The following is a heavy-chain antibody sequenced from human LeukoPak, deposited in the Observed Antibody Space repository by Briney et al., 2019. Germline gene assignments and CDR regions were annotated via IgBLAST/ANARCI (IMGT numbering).Heavy chain of an antibody. J-gene: IGHJ4*02. CDR3: AQIYTYGSSQFDY. CDR2: ISSSGSTI. V-gene: IGHV3-48*03. D-gene: IGHD5-18*01. Sequence: PGGPLRLSCAASGFTFSNYEMNWVRQAPGKGLEWVSYISSSGSTIYYADSVKGRFTTSRDNAKNSLYLQMNSLRAEDTAVYYCAQIYTYGSSQFDYWGQGTLVTVSS. CDR1: GFTFSNYE.